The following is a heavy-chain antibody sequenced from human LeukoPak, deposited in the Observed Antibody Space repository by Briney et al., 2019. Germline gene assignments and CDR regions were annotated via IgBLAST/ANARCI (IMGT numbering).Heavy chain of an antibody. CDR3: ARDRLNG. CDR1: GFTFSHYS. CDR2: IGSAGRTI. J-gene: IGHJ4*02. Sequence: GGSLRLSCAASGFTFSHYSMSWVRQAPGKGLQWVSYIGSAGRTIYYADSVRGRFTISRDNAKNSLYLQMNSLRAEDTAVYYCARDRLNGWGQGTLVTVSS. V-gene: IGHV3-48*04. D-gene: IGHD2-21*02.